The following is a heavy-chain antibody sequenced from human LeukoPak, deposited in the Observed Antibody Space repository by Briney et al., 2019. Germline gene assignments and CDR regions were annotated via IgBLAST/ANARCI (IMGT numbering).Heavy chain of an antibody. D-gene: IGHD6-13*01. CDR1: GGTFSSYA. CDR2: IIPIFGTA. V-gene: IGHV1-69*13. J-gene: IGHJ4*02. CDR3: ARVYSNSHEPDY. Sequence: AASVKVSCKASGGTFSSYAISWVRQAPGQGLEWMGGIIPIFGTANYAQKFQGRVTITADESTSTAYMELSSLRSEDTAVYYCARVYSNSHEPDYWGQGTLVTVSS.